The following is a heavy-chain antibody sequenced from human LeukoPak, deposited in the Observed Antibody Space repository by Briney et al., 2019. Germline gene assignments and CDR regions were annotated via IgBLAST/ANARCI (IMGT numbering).Heavy chain of an antibody. V-gene: IGHV3-48*03. CDR2: ISSSGSTI. CDR1: GFTFSSYE. D-gene: IGHD2-15*01. CDR3: ARGPEALLPDIGYYYGMDV. Sequence: GGSLRLSCAASGFTFSSYEMNWVRQAPGKGLEWVSYISSSGSTIYYADSVKGRFTISRDNAKNSLYLQMNSLRAEDTAVYYCARGPEALLPDIGYYYGMDVWGQGTTVTVSS. J-gene: IGHJ6*02.